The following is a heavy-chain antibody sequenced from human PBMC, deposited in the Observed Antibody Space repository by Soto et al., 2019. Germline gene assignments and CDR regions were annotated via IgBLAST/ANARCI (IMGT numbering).Heavy chain of an antibody. J-gene: IGHJ6*02. CDR3: ARGSIAARPDKSDYYYYGMDV. D-gene: IGHD6-6*01. CDR1: GGTFSSYA. V-gene: IGHV1-69*13. CDR2: IIPIFGTA. Sequence: ASVKVSCKASGGTFSSYAISWVRQAPGQGLEWMGGIIPIFGTANYAQKFQGRVTITADESTSTAYMELSSLRSEDTAVYYCARGSIAARPDKSDYYYYGMDVWGQGTTVTVSS.